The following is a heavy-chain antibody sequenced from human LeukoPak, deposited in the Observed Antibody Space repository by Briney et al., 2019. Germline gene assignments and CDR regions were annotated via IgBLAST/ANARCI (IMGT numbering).Heavy chain of an antibody. V-gene: IGHV1-69*01. CDR1: GGTFSSYA. CDR3: AKDNRYSYGLGPPTSVFDY. D-gene: IGHD5-18*01. J-gene: IGHJ4*02. CDR2: IIPIFGTA. Sequence: SVKVSCKASGGTFSSYAISWVRQAPGQGLEWMGGIIPIFGTANYAQKFQGRVTITADESTSTAYMELSSLRSEDTAVYYCAKDNRYSYGLGPPTSVFDYWGQGTLVTVSS.